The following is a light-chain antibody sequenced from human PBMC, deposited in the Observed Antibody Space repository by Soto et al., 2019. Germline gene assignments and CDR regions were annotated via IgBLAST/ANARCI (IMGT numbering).Light chain of an antibody. J-gene: IGLJ2*01. V-gene: IGLV2-14*01. CDR2: DVS. CDR3: SSYTSSSPRV. CDR1: SRDVGGYNY. Sequence: QSALTQPASVSGSPGQSITISCTGTSRDVGGYNYVSWYQQHPGKAPKLMIYDVSNRPSGVSNRFSGSKSGNTASLTISGLQAEDEADYYCSSYTSSSPRVFGGGTKLTVL.